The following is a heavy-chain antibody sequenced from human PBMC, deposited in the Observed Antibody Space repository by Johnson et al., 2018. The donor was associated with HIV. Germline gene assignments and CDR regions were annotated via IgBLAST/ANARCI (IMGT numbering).Heavy chain of an antibody. CDR2: IYSGGST. J-gene: IGHJ3*02. CDR3: ARLSGQQLVPRGGPFDI. V-gene: IGHV3-66*03. Sequence: VQLVESGGGLIQPGGSLRLSCAASGFTVSSNYMSWVRQAPGKGLEWVSVIYSGGSTYYADSVKGRFTISRDNSRNTLYLQMNSLRVADTAVYYCARLSGQQLVPRGGPFDIWGQGTMVTVSS. CDR1: GFTVSSNY. D-gene: IGHD6-13*01.